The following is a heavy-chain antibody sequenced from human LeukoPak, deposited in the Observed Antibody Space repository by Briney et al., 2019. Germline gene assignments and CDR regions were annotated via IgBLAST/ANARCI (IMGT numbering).Heavy chain of an antibody. V-gene: IGHV3-15*01. CDR3: TTDYDILTGYSY. Sequence: GGSLRLSCAASGFTFSNAWMSWVRQAPGKGLEWDGRIKSKTDGGTTDYAAPVKGRFTISRDDSKNTLYLQMNSLKTEDTAVYYCTTDYDILTGYSYWGQGTLVTVSS. J-gene: IGHJ4*02. CDR1: GFTFSNAW. D-gene: IGHD3-9*01. CDR2: IKSKTDGGTT.